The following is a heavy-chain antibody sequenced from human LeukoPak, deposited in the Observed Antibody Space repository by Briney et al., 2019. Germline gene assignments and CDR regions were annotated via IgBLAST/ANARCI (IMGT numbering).Heavy chain of an antibody. V-gene: IGHV4-39*07. Sequence: PSETLSLTCTVSGGSITINDYYWGWIRQPPGGGLEWIGSIFYSGTAHYTPSLRSRATISVDTSGNQFSLRLKSVTAADTAVYYCARGAPATSDYWGQGTLVTVSS. CDR1: GGSITINDYY. D-gene: IGHD1-26*01. CDR2: IFYSGTA. CDR3: ARGAPATSDY. J-gene: IGHJ4*02.